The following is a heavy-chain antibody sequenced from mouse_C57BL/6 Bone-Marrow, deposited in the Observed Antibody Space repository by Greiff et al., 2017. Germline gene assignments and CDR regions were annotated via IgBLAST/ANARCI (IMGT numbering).Heavy chain of an antibody. J-gene: IGHJ2*01. CDR2: IYPRSGNT. CDR1: GYTFTSYG. Sequence: QVQLQQSGAELARPGASVKLSCKASGYTFTSYGISWVKQRAGQGLEWIGEIYPRSGNTYYNEKFKGKATLTADKSSSTAYMELRSLTSEDSAVYFCARSLRYYGSSSCDNWGQGTTLTVSS. CDR3: ARSLRYYGSSSCDN. V-gene: IGHV1-81*01. D-gene: IGHD1-1*01.